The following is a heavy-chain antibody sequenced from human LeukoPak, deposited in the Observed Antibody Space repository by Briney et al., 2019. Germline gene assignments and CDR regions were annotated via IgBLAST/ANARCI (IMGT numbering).Heavy chain of an antibody. J-gene: IGHJ5*02. CDR3: ARRTDYDILTRFAPNWFDP. V-gene: IGHV4-39*01. CDR2: IYYSGST. Sequence: KPSETLSLTCTVFGGSISSSSYYWGWIRQPPGKGLEWIGSIYYSGSTYYNPSLKSRVTISVDTSKNQFSLKLSSVTAADTAVYYCARRTDYDILTRFAPNWFDPWGKGTLVTVSS. D-gene: IGHD3-9*01. CDR1: GGSISSSSYY.